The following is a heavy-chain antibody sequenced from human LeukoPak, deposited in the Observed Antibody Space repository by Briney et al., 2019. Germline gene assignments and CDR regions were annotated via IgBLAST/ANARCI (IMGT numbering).Heavy chain of an antibody. V-gene: IGHV4-59*01. CDR1: DDSISDYY. J-gene: IGHJ4*02. CDR2: FHNSGTS. D-gene: IGHD3-16*01. Sequence: SETLSLTCTVSDDSISDYYRGWTRQPPGKGLEWIGYFHNSGTSTYNPSLKSRVTISADTSKNQFSLKLNSLTTADTAVYYCTRGAGWLIDYWGQGILVTVSS. CDR3: TRGAGWLIDY.